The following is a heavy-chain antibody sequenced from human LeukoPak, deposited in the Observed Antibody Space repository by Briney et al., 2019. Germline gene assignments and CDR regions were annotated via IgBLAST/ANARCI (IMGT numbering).Heavy chain of an antibody. CDR3: AKAYNYYDSSGYSAFDI. CDR2: IRSRANSYVT. V-gene: IGHV3-73*01. J-gene: IGHJ3*02. Sequence: GGSLRLSCAASGFTFSGSATHWVRQASGKGLEWVGRIRSRANSYVTAYAAAVTGRFTISRDDSSNTAYLQMNSLRAEDTAVYYCAKAYNYYDSSGYSAFDIWGQGTMVTVSS. CDR1: GFTFSGSA. D-gene: IGHD3-22*01.